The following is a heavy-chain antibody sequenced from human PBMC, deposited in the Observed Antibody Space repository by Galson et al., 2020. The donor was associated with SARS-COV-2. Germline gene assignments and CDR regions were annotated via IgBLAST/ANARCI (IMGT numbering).Heavy chain of an antibody. V-gene: IGHV3-53*01. J-gene: IGHJ4*02. Sequence: GESLKISCAASGFTVSSNYMSWVHQAPGKGLEWVSVIYSGGSTYYADSVKGRFTISRDNSKNTLYLQMSSLRAEDTAVYYCAKDGAVGATTGLDYWGQGTLVTVSS. CDR1: GFTVSSNY. CDR3: AKDGAVGATTGLDY. CDR2: IYSGGST. D-gene: IGHD1-26*01.